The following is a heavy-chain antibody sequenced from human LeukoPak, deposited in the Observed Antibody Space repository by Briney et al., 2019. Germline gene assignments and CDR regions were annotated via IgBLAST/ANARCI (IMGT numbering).Heavy chain of an antibody. D-gene: IGHD6-19*01. Sequence: GGSLRLSCAASGFTFSSYGMHWVRQAPGKGLEWVAVISYDGSNKYYADSVKGRFTISRDNSKNTLYLQMNSLRAEDTAVYYCAKDRQWLANYYMDVWGKGTTVTVSS. CDR2: ISYDGSNK. V-gene: IGHV3-30*18. CDR1: GFTFSSYG. CDR3: AKDRQWLANYYMDV. J-gene: IGHJ6*03.